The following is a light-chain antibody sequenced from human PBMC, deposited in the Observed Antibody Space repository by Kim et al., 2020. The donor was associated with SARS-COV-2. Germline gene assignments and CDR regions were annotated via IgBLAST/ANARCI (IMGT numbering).Light chain of an antibody. Sequence: GDRVTITCQASQDISNYLIWYQQKPGKAPKVLIYEASNLETGVPSRFSGSGSGTDFTFTINNLQPEDIATYYCQQCDDLPLTFG. CDR2: EAS. CDR1: QDISNY. V-gene: IGKV1-33*01. J-gene: IGKJ4*01. CDR3: QQCDDLPLT.